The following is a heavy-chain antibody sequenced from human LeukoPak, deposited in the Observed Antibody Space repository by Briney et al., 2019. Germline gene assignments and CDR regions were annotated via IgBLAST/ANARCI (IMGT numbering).Heavy chain of an antibody. CDR3: ARDMTAHSSAVSGVPGDY. Sequence: HLGGSLRLSRAASGFSLGSYGMHWVRPPPARGLAGVAFIRYVGSNKFYADSVKGRFTISRDNSKNTLYLQMNSLRAEDSAFYYCARDMTAHSSAVSGVPGDYWGQGTLVTVSS. CDR2: IRYVGSNK. CDR1: GFSLGSYG. V-gene: IGHV3-30*02. J-gene: IGHJ4*02. D-gene: IGHD2-21*02.